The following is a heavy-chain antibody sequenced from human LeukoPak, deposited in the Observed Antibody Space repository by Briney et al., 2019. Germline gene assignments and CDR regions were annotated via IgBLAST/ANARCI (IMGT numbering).Heavy chain of an antibody. CDR1: GFTFSSYG. J-gene: IGHJ4*02. V-gene: IGHV3-33*01. CDR3: ARERSTVAPPHPFDY. Sequence: PGGSLRLSCAASGFTFSSYGMHWVRQAPGKGLEWVAVIWYGGSNKYYADSVKGRFTISRDNSKNTLYLQMNSLRAEDTAVYYCARERSTVAPPHPFDYWGQGTLVTVSS. CDR2: IWYGGSNK. D-gene: IGHD4-23*01.